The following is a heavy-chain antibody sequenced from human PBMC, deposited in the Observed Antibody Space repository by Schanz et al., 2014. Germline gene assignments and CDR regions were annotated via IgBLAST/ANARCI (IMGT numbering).Heavy chain of an antibody. CDR2: MYINSGST. D-gene: IGHD5-12*01. CDR1: GSTVNTNY. Sequence: EVQLVESGGGLIQPGGSLRLSCAVSGSTVNTNYMSWVRQAPGKGLEWISSMYINSGSTQYADSVKGRFIISRDSSKNTLFLQMNSLRAEDTAVYFCARDGGRDGYNLAFDVWGQGTLVTVSS. J-gene: IGHJ3*01. V-gene: IGHV3-53*01. CDR3: ARDGGRDGYNLAFDV.